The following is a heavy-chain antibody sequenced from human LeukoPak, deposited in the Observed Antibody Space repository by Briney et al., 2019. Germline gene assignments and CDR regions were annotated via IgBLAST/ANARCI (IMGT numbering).Heavy chain of an antibody. CDR3: AKGAEIDH. CDR2: ITGPADTT. CDR1: GFNFNNFA. J-gene: IGHJ4*02. V-gene: IGHV3-23*01. Sequence: GESLKISCAASGFNFNNFAMSWVRQAPGKGPEWLSAITGPADTTYYAESVKGRFTISRDYSKSMVYLQMNSLRVEDTAIYYCAKGAEIDHWGQGALVTVSS.